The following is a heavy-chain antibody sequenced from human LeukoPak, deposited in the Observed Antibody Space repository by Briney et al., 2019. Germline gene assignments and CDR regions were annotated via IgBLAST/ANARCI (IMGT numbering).Heavy chain of an antibody. D-gene: IGHD4-11*01. Sequence: ETLSLTCTVSGDSVSSGSYYWSWVRQAPGKGLEWVANIKQDGSEKYYVDSVKGRFTISRDNAKNSLYLQMNSLRAEDTAVYYCARDYRVLTTGIGYWGQGTLVTVSS. CDR2: IKQDGSEK. V-gene: IGHV3-7*01. J-gene: IGHJ4*02. CDR3: ARDYRVLTTGIGY. CDR1: GDSVSSGSYY.